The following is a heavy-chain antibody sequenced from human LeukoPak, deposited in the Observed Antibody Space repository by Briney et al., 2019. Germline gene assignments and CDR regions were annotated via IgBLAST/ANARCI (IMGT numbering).Heavy chain of an antibody. CDR1: GGSVSSDGYF. D-gene: IGHD7-27*01. J-gene: IGHJ4*02. Sequence: SGTLSLTCTASGGSVSSDGYFWSWIRQPPGSGLEWIGYIYYSGSTNYNPSLKSRVTISVDTSKNQFSLKLSSVTAADTAVYYCARDPGARRGYYFDYWGQGTLVTVSS. CDR2: IYYSGST. V-gene: IGHV4-61*08. CDR3: ARDPGARRGYYFDY.